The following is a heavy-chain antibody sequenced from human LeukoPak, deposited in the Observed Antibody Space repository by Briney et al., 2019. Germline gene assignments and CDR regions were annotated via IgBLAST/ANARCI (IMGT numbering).Heavy chain of an antibody. CDR2: IYAGDSDT. D-gene: IGHD1-1*01. J-gene: IGHJ4*02. CDR1: GSPFTSYW. V-gene: IGHV5-51*01. Sequence: GGSLEISFQGSGSPFTSYWIAWAGQLPGKGLEWMGIIYAGDSDTRYSPSFQGQVTISADKSISTAYLQWSSLKASDTAMYYCARHHWNDGAHYWGQGTLVTVSS. CDR3: ARHHWNDGAHY.